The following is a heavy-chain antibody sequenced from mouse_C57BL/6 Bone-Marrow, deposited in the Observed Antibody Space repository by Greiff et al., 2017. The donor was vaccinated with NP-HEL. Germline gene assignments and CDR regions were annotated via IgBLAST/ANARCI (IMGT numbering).Heavy chain of an antibody. D-gene: IGHD6-1*01. CDR2: IDPSDSYT. CDR3: ASHNDYFGY. J-gene: IGHJ2*01. V-gene: IGHV1-50*01. Sequence: QVQLQQPGAELVKPGASVKLSCKASGYTFTSYWMQWVKQRPGQGLEWIGEIDPSDSYTNYNQKFKGKATLTVDTSSSTAYMQLSSLTSEDSAVYYCASHNDYFGYWGQGTTLTVSS. CDR1: GYTFTSYW.